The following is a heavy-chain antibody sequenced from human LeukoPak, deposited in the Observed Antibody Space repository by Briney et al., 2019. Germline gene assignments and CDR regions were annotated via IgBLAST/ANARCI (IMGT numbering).Heavy chain of an antibody. CDR2: IFHSGTT. Sequence: SGTLSLTCTVSDEVITSNNWWSWVRQSPGKGLEWIGEIFHSGTTRYKPSLESRVTMLLDKSKNQFSLRLNSVTAADTAVYFCARLRLSGGSFSVGWFDPWGQGIQVTVSS. V-gene: IGHV4-4*02. CDR1: DEVITSNNW. CDR3: ARLRLSGGSFSVGWFDP. J-gene: IGHJ5*02. D-gene: IGHD1-26*01.